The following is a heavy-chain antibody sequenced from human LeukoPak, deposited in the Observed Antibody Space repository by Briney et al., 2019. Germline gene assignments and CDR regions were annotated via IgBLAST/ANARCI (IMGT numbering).Heavy chain of an antibody. CDR3: ARDRKDYGGNHKGYYYMDV. J-gene: IGHJ6*03. CDR2: IKQDGSEK. D-gene: IGHD4-23*01. CDR1: GFTFSSYW. Sequence: GGSPRLTCAAPGFTFSSYWMSWVRQAPGKGLEWVASIKQDGSEKYYVDSVKGRFTISRDNAKNSLYLQMNSLRAEDTAVYYCARDRKDYGGNHKGYYYMDVWGKGTTVTVSS. V-gene: IGHV3-7*01.